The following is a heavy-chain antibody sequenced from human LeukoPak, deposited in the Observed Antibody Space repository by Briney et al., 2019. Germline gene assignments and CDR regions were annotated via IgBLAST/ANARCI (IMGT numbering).Heavy chain of an antibody. CDR1: GGTFSSYA. CDR3: CLYCTNGVCYPGYFDY. CDR2: IIPILGIA. D-gene: IGHD2-8*01. V-gene: IGHV1-69*04. J-gene: IGHJ4*02. Sequence: GASVKVSCKASGGTFSSYAISWVRQAPGQGLEWMGRIIPILGIANYAQKFQGRVTITADESTSTAYMELSSLRSEDTAVYYCCLYCTNGVCYPGYFDYWGQGTLVTVSS.